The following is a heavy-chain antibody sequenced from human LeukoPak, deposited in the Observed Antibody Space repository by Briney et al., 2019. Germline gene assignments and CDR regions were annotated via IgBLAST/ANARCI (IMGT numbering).Heavy chain of an antibody. J-gene: IGHJ6*03. V-gene: IGHV3-66*01. CDR2: IYSGGST. CDR3: ARGPGIDYYYYMDV. Sequence: QPGGSLRLSCAASGFTVSSNYMSWVRQAPGKGLEWVSVIYSGGSTYYADSVKGRFTISRDNSKNTLYLQMNSLRAEDTAVYYCARGPGIDYYYYMDVWGKGTTVTISS. D-gene: IGHD1-14*01. CDR1: GFTVSSNY.